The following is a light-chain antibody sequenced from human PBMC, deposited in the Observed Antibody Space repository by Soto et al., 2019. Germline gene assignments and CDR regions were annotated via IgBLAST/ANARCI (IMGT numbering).Light chain of an antibody. J-gene: IGLJ1*01. V-gene: IGLV2-14*03. CDR3: SSYTSSSTRV. CDR1: SSDVGAYDY. CDR2: EVS. Sequence: QSVLTQPASVSGSPGQSITNSCTGTSSDVGAYDYVSWYQQHPDKAPKLMIYEVSNRPSGVSNCFSGSKSVNTATLTISGLQADDEADYYCSSYTSSSTRVFGTGTKVTVL.